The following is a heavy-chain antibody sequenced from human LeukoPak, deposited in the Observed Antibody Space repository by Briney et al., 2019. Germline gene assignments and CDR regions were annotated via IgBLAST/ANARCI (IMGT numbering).Heavy chain of an antibody. CDR1: GGSISSGDYY. J-gene: IGHJ4*02. CDR3: ARIRGTTSLLSRSLPKYYFDY. D-gene: IGHD2-2*01. CDR2: IYYSGST. Sequence: PSQTLSLTCTVSGGSISSGDYYWNWIRQPPGKGLEWIGYIYYSGSTYYNPSLKSRVTISVDTSKNQFSLNLSSVTAADTAVYYCARIRGTTSLLSRSLPKYYFDYWGQGTLVTVSS. V-gene: IGHV4-30-4*08.